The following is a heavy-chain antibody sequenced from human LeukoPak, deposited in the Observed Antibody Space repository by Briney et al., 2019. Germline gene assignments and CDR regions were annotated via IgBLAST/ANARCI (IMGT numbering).Heavy chain of an antibody. CDR3: AKDDYVRTSYCSSTSCYTPPLPDY. CDR2: ISGSGGST. J-gene: IGHJ4*02. V-gene: IGHV3-23*01. D-gene: IGHD2-2*02. CDR1: GFTFSSYA. Sequence: PGGSLRLSCAASGFTFSSYAMSWVRQAPGKGLEWVSAISGSGGSTYYADSVKGRFTISRDNSKNTLYLQMNSLRAEDTAVYYCAKDDYVRTSYCSSTSCYTPPLPDYWGQGTLVTVSS.